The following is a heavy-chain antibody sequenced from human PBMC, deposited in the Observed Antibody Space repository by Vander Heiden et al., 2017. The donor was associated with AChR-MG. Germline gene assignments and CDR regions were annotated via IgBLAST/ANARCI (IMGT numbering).Heavy chain of an antibody. CDR3: AGHPDS. CDR2: IKEDGSDK. V-gene: IGHV3-7*01. J-gene: IGHJ4*02. CDR1: GISFSRYW. Sequence: VQLVESGGGLVQPGGSLRLSCVGTGISFSRYWMSWGRQAPGKGLEWVAHIKEDGSDKYYVDSVKGRFTISRDNVKKSVYLQMSSLRAEDTAVYYCAGHPDSWGQGTLVTISS.